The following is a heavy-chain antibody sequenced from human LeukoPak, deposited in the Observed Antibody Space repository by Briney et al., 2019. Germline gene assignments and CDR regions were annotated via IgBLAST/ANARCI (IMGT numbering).Heavy chain of an antibody. CDR3: AKEGSGWYYFDY. D-gene: IGHD6-19*01. CDR1: GFTFSSYG. Sequence: GGSLRLSCAASGFTFSSYGMHWVRQAPGKGLEWVAFIRYDGSNKYYADSVKGRFTISRDNPKNTLCLQMNSLRAEDMALYYCAKEGSGWYYFDYWGQGTLVTASS. V-gene: IGHV3-30*02. J-gene: IGHJ4*02. CDR2: IRYDGSNK.